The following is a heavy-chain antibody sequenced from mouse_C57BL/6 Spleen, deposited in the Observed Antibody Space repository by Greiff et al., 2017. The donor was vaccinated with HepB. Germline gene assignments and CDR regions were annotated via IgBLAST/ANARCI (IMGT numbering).Heavy chain of an antibody. CDR3: AREAYGTVAY. D-gene: IGHD1-1*01. CDR2: ISDGGSYT. CDR1: GFTFSSYA. J-gene: IGHJ3*01. Sequence: EVMLVESGGGLVKPGGSLKLSCAASGFTFSSYAMSWVRQTPEKRLEWVATISDGGSYTYYPDNVKGRFTISRDNAKNNLYLQMSHLKSEDTAMYYCAREAYGTVAYWGQGTLVTVSA. V-gene: IGHV5-4*01.